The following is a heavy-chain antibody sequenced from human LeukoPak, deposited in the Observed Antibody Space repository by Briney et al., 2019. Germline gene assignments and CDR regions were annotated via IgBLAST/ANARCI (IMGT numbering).Heavy chain of an antibody. CDR3: ATGMVPGYCSGGSCSSSGDY. J-gene: IGHJ4*02. Sequence: ASVKVSCKVSGYTLTELSMHWVRQAPGKGLEWMGGFDPEYGETIYAQKFQGRVTMTEDTSTDTAYMELSSLRSEDTAVYYCATGMVPGYCSGGSCSSSGDYWGQGTLVTVSS. D-gene: IGHD2-15*01. V-gene: IGHV1-24*01. CDR1: GYTLTELS. CDR2: FDPEYGET.